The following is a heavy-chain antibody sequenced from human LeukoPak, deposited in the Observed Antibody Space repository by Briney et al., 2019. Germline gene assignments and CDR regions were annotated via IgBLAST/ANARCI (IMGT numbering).Heavy chain of an antibody. D-gene: IGHD4-17*01. CDR1: GGSFSGYY. V-gene: IGHV4-34*01. CDR2: INHSGST. CDR3: AILHPLRRGHYYYYMDV. J-gene: IGHJ6*03. Sequence: PSETLSLTCAVYGGSFSGYYWNWIRQPPGKGLEWIGEINHSGSTNYNPSLKSRVTISVDTSKNQFSLKLSSVTAADTAVYYCAILHPLRRGHYYYYMDVWGKGTTVTVSS.